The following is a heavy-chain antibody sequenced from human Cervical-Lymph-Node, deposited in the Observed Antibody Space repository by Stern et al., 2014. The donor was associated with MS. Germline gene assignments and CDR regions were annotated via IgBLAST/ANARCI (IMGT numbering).Heavy chain of an antibody. CDR2: IIPIFGRA. CDR3: ARASTRGFDY. J-gene: IGHJ4*02. Sequence: VQLVESGAEVKKPGSSVKVSCKASGGTFSSYAVNWVRQAPGQGLEWMGGIIPIFGRANYAQKFQGRVTIPADESTNTAYMELSSLRSEDTAVYFCARASTRGFDYWGQGTLVTVSS. D-gene: IGHD2/OR15-2a*01. V-gene: IGHV1-69*01. CDR1: GGTFSSYA.